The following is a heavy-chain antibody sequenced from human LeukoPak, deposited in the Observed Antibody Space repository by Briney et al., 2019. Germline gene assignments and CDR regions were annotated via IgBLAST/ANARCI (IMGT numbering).Heavy chain of an antibody. CDR3: ATWGPDFDY. Sequence: GGSPRLSCAASGFTFSSYSMNWVRQAPGKGLEWVSSISSSSSYIYYADSVEGRFTISRDNAKNSLYLQMNSLRAEDTAVYYCATWGPDFDYWGQGTLVTVSS. D-gene: IGHD7-27*01. J-gene: IGHJ4*02. V-gene: IGHV3-21*01. CDR1: GFTFSSYS. CDR2: ISSSSSYI.